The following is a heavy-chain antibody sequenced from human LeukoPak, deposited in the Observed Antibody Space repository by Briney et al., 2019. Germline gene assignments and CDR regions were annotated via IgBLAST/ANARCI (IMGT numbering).Heavy chain of an antibody. CDR2: ISGSGDNT. J-gene: IGHJ4*02. D-gene: IGHD2/OR15-2a*01. CDR1: GFTFSSYA. V-gene: IGHV3-23*01. CDR3: AKDSAKKYDDY. Sequence: GGSLRLSCAASGFTFSSYAMNWVRQAPGKGLEWISSISGSGDNTYYADSVKGRFTISRENSKNTLYLQMNSLRAEDTAVYYCAKDSAKKYDDYWGQGTLVTVSS.